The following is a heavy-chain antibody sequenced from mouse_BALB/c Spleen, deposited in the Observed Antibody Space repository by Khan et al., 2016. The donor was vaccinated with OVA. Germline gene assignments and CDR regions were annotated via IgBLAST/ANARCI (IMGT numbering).Heavy chain of an antibody. V-gene: IGHV5-12-2*01. Sequence: EVELVESGGGLVQPGGSLKLSCAASGFTFSSYIMSWVRQTPEKRLEWVAYISNGGGSTYYPDTVKGRFTISRDKAKNTLYLQMSSQKSEDTSMYYCARHGNYVSFAYWGQGTTLTVSS. CDR2: ISNGGGST. J-gene: IGHJ2*01. D-gene: IGHD2-1*01. CDR1: GFTFSSYI. CDR3: ARHGNYVSFAY.